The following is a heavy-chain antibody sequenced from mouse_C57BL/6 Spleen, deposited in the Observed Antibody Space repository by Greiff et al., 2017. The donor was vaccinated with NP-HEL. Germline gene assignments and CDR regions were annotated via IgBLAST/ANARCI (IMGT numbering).Heavy chain of an antibody. CDR2: ISYDGSN. J-gene: IGHJ2*01. CDR3: AREKVYGYSFDY. V-gene: IGHV3-6*01. Sequence: EVQLQESGPGLVKPSQSLSLTCSVTGYSITSGYYWNWIRQFPGNKLEWMGYISYDGSNNYNPSLKNRISITRDTSKNQFFLKLNSVTTEDTATYYCAREKVYGYSFDYWGQGTTLTVSS. D-gene: IGHD2-2*01. CDR1: GYSITSGYY.